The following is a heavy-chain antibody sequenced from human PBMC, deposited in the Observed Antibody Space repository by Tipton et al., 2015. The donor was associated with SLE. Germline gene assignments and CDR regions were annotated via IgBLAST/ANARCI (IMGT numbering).Heavy chain of an antibody. J-gene: IGHJ5*02. V-gene: IGHV4-61*09. D-gene: IGHD6-13*01. CDR2: IYTGGTT. Sequence: TLSLTCTVSGDSISSGNYYWSWIRQPAGKGLEWIGHIYTGGTTNHNPSLRSRVTISVDMSKNQFSLRLTSVTAADTALYYCARVVKGSSWYWFDPWGQGTLVTVSS. CDR3: ARVVKGSSWYWFDP. CDR1: GDSISSGNYY.